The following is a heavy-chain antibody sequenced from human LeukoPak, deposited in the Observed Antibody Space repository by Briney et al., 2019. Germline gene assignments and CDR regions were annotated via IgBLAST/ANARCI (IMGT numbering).Heavy chain of an antibody. Sequence: GGSLRLSCVASGFTFSSYAMSWVRQAPGKGLEWVSVISGSGGSTYYADSVKGRFTISRDNSKNTLYLQMNSLRAEDTAVYYCAKDREYYDFWSGYPPFDYWGQGTLVTVSS. D-gene: IGHD3-3*01. J-gene: IGHJ4*02. CDR2: ISGSGGST. V-gene: IGHV3-23*01. CDR3: AKDREYYDFWSGYPPFDY. CDR1: GFTFSSYA.